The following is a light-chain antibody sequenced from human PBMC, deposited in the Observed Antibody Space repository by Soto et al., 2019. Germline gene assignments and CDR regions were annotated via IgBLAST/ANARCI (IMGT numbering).Light chain of an antibody. Sequence: EIVLTQSPGTLSLSPGERATLSCRASQSVSTNYLAWYQRKPGQAPRLLIYGASNVATGIPDRVSGSGSETDFTLTITRLEPEDFAVYYCQQYGSSPPTFGQGTKVEIK. V-gene: IGKV3-20*01. CDR3: QQYGSSPPT. CDR2: GAS. CDR1: QSVSTNY. J-gene: IGKJ1*01.